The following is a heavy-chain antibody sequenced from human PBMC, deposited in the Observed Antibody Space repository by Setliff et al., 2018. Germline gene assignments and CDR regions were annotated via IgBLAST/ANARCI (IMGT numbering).Heavy chain of an antibody. Sequence: SETLSLTCTVSGGSISSHYWGWIRQPPGKGLEWIGSIYYSGSTYYNPSLKSRVTISVDTSKNQFSLKLSSVTAADTAVYYCARQGIAAAGTEGNFDYWGQGTLVTVSS. CDR2: IYYSGST. J-gene: IGHJ4*02. CDR3: ARQGIAAAGTEGNFDY. D-gene: IGHD6-13*01. V-gene: IGHV4-39*01. CDR1: GGSISSHY.